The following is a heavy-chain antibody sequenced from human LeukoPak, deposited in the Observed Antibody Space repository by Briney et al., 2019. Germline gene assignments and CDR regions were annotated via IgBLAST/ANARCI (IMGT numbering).Heavy chain of an antibody. J-gene: IGHJ4*02. CDR1: GYTFTGHY. D-gene: IGHD6-13*01. CDR2: INPKNAGT. CDR3: ARTLYIAAAPGGFDY. Sequence: ASVKVSRKASGYTFTGHYMHWVRQAPGQGLEWMGWINPKNAGTNYAQKFQGRVTMTRDTSTGTVYMELSRLRSDDTAVYYCARTLYIAAAPGGFDYWGQGTLVTVSS. V-gene: IGHV1-2*02.